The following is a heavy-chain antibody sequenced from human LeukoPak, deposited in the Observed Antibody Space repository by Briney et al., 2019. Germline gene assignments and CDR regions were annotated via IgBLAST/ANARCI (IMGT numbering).Heavy chain of an antibody. V-gene: IGHV4-39*07. CDR1: GGSISSSSYY. CDR2: IYYSGST. CDR3: ARGAYSSGWYQTHFDH. D-gene: IGHD6-19*01. Sequence: SETLSLTCTVSGGSISSSSYYWGWIRQPPGKGLEWIGSIYYSGSTYYNPSLKSRVSISLDTSKNQFSLKLSSVTAADTAVYYCARGAYSSGWYQTHFDHWGQGTLVTVSS. J-gene: IGHJ4*02.